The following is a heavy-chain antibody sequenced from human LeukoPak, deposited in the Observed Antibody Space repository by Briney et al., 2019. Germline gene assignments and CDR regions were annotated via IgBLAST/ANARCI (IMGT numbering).Heavy chain of an antibody. D-gene: IGHD4-17*01. Sequence: PGGSLRLSCVVPGFTVSGDYISWFRQAPGKGLEWVSVLYYGVSTFYKDSVKGRFTISGDNFKNTVYLQMNSLRAEDTAVYYCARGRQNYGDYPYWGQGTLVTVSS. CDR2: LYYGVST. CDR1: GFTVSGDY. V-gene: IGHV3-53*01. CDR3: ARGRQNYGDYPY. J-gene: IGHJ4*02.